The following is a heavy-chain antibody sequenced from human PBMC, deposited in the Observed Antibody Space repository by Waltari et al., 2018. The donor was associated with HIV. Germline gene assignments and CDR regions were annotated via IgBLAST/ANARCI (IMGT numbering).Heavy chain of an antibody. D-gene: IGHD3-10*01. V-gene: IGHV3-74*01. CDR1: TFTSTSYW. CDR3: ARAYYDSGSNWFDP. Sequence: QLVESGGGLVQPGGSLRLSCAASTFTSTSYWMHWVRQAPGKGLVCVSRINSDGSSTSYADSVKGRFTISRDNAKNTLYLQMNSLKVEDTAVYYCARAYYDSGSNWFDPWGQGTLVTVSS. J-gene: IGHJ5*02. CDR2: INSDGSST.